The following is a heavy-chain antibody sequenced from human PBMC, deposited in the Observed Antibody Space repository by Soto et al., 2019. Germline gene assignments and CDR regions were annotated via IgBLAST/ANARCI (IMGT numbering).Heavy chain of an antibody. CDR1: GYSFTSYW. D-gene: IGHD6-13*01. CDR2: IYPGDSDT. CDR3: AGRIVSSSWHTTYGMDV. V-gene: IGHV5-51*01. J-gene: IGHJ6*02. Sequence: GESLKISCKGSGYSFTSYWIGWVRQMPGKGLEWMGIIYPGDSDTRYSPSFQGQVTISADKSISTAYLQWSSLKASDTAMYYCAGRIVSSSWHTTYGMDVWGQGTTVTVSS.